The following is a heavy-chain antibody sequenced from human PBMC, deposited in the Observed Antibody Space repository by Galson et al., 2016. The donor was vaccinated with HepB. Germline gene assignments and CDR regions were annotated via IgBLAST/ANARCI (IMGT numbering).Heavy chain of an antibody. CDR2: INPNGGDT. J-gene: IGHJ4*02. CDR3: ARWGVTAGLDN. D-gene: IGHD3-16*01. Sequence: LRLSCAASGFDFGHYWMSWDRQAPGEGLGWVANINPNGGDTYYGASVRGRFVISRDNAKNVLVLQMTTLRGEDTALYYCARWGVTAGLDNWGQGTLVTVSS. V-gene: IGHV3-7*03. CDR1: GFDFGHYW.